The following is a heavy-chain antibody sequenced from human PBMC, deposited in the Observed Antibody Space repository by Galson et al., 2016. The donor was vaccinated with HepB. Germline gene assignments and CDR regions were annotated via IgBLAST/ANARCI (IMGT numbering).Heavy chain of an antibody. Sequence: SVKVSCKASGYTFPTYGISWVRQTPGQGLEWTGWISNNSGKTKYAQILQGRVTMTTDTSTRTAYMELRSLRSDDTAIYYCARDRDWNLDFWGQGTLVTVSS. CDR3: ARDRDWNLDF. CDR2: ISNNSGKT. J-gene: IGHJ4*02. V-gene: IGHV1-18*04. D-gene: IGHD1-1*01. CDR1: GYTFPTYG.